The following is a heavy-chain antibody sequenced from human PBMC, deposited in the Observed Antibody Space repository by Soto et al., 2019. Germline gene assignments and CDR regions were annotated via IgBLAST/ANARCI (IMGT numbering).Heavy chain of an antibody. V-gene: IGHV1-18*01. CDR2: ISAYNGNT. J-gene: IGHJ6*02. CDR1: GYTFTSYG. D-gene: IGHD3-3*01. CDR3: ARERKFDFWRKGLDV. Sequence: ASVKVSCKASGYTFTSYGISWVRQAPGQGLEWMGWISAYNGNTNYAQRLQGRVTMTTDTSTSTAYMELRSLRSDDTAVYYCARERKFDFWRKGLDVWGQGTTVTVSS.